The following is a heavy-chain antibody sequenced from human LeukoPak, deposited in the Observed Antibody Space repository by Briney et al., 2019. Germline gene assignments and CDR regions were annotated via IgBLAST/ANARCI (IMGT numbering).Heavy chain of an antibody. Sequence: GGSLRLSCTASGFTFSSYNMNWVRHAPGKGLGWVSRINIDGSSTNYADSVNGRFTISRDNAKNTLYLQMNSLRVEDMAVYYCARPIYDTRNAMDVWGQGTTVTVSS. CDR2: INIDGSST. V-gene: IGHV3-74*01. CDR3: ARPIYDTRNAMDV. D-gene: IGHD3-22*01. CDR1: GFTFSSYN. J-gene: IGHJ6*02.